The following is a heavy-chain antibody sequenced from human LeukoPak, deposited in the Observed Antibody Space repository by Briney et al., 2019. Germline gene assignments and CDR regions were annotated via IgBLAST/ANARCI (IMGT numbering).Heavy chain of an antibody. CDR1: GFTFSSYG. J-gene: IGHJ3*01. CDR2: ISGRGDTI. V-gene: IGHV3-23*01. Sequence: GGSLRLSCAASGFTFSSYGMHWVRQAPGKGLEWVSGISGRGDTIYYADSVKGRFTISRDNSKNTLYLQMNSLRADDAAVYYCAKPVPGSGWYSGFDAFDVWGQGTMVTVS. D-gene: IGHD6-19*01. CDR3: AKPVPGSGWYSGFDAFDV.